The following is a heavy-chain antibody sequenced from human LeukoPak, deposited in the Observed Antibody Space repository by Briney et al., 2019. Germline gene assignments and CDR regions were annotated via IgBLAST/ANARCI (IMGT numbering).Heavy chain of an antibody. Sequence: GGSLRLSCAASGFTFSSHWMHWVRQAPGKGLVWVSRINSDGSSISYADSVKGRFTISRDNAKNTLYLQMNSLRAEDTAVYYCAGQSPTYSGSPTPIDYWGQGTLVTVSS. CDR1: GFTFSSHW. CDR2: INSDGSSI. D-gene: IGHD1-26*01. J-gene: IGHJ4*02. CDR3: AGQSPTYSGSPTPIDY. V-gene: IGHV3-74*01.